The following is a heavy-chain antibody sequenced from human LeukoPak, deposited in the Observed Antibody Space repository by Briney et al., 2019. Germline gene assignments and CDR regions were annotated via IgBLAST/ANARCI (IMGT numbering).Heavy chain of an antibody. CDR1: GGSISSYY. Sequence: PSETLSLTCTVSGGSISSYYWSWIRQPPGKGLEWIGYIYYSGSTNYNPSLKSRVTISVDTSKNQFSLKLSSVTAADTAVYYCARGGDHGDYFDYWGQGTLVTVSS. J-gene: IGHJ4*02. D-gene: IGHD4-17*01. CDR2: IYYSGST. CDR3: ARGGDHGDYFDY. V-gene: IGHV4-59*01.